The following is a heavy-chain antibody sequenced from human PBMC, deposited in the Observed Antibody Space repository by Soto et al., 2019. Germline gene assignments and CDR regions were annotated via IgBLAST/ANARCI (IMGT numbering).Heavy chain of an antibody. CDR3: ARGRYGYGYFDY. Sequence: SETLSLTCAVSGYSISSGYYWGWIRQPPGKGLEWIGSIYHSGSTYYNPSLKSRVTISVDTSKNQFSLKLSSVTAADTAVYYCARGRYGYGYFDYWGQGTLVTVSS. CDR1: GYSISSGYY. CDR2: IYHSGST. D-gene: IGHD5-18*01. J-gene: IGHJ4*02. V-gene: IGHV4-38-2*01.